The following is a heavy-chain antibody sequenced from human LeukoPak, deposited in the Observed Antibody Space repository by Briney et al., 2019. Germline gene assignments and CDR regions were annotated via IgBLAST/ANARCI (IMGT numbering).Heavy chain of an antibody. J-gene: IGHJ4*02. CDR2: ISAYNGNT. D-gene: IGHD1-26*01. Sequence: ASVKVSCKASGYTFISYGISWVRQAPGQGLEWMRWISAYNGNTNYAQKLQGRVTMTTETSTRTAYMELRSLRSDDTAVYYCARALGGELPDYWGQGTLVTVSS. CDR3: ARALGGELPDY. V-gene: IGHV1-18*01. CDR1: GYTFISYG.